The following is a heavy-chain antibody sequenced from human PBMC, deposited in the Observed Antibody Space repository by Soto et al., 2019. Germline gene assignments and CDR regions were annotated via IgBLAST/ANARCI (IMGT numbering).Heavy chain of an antibody. J-gene: IGHJ6*02. CDR1: GFTFSSYS. Sequence: EVQLVESGGGLVKPGGSLRLSCAASGFTFSSYSMNWVRQAPGKGLEWVSSISSSSSYIYYADSVKGRFTISRDNAKNSLYLQMNSLSAEDTAVYYCARGGPTVTMLRRFYYYGMDVWGQGTTVTVSS. V-gene: IGHV3-21*01. D-gene: IGHD4-17*01. CDR2: ISSSSSYI. CDR3: ARGGPTVTMLRRFYYYGMDV.